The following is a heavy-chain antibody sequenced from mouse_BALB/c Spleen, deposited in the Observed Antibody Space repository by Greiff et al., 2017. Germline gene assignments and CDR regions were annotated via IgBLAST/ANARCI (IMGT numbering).Heavy chain of an antibody. J-gene: IGHJ3*01. Sequence: EVKLVESGGGLVQPGGSLKLSCAASGFTFSSYTMSWVRQTPEKRLEWVAYISNGGGSTYYPDTVKGRFTISRDNAKNTLYLQMSSLKSEDTAMYYCSRQGYDGGFAYWGQGTLVTVSA. CDR2: ISNGGGST. D-gene: IGHD2-2*01. CDR3: SRQGYDGGFAY. CDR1: GFTFSSYT. V-gene: IGHV5-12-2*01.